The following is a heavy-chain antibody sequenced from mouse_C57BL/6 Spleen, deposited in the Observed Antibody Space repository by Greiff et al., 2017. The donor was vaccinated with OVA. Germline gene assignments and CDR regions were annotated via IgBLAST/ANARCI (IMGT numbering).Heavy chain of an antibody. J-gene: IGHJ2*01. CDR2: IYPGDGDT. CDR3: ARLKTVTVPYFDD. Sequence: QVQLQQSGAELVKPGASVKISCKASGYAFSSYWMNWVKQRPGKGLEWIGQIYPGDGDTNYNGQFKGQATLTDDKTAGTAYMQRSSLAAKDTAVYFCARLKTVTVPYFDDWGQGTTLTVSS. V-gene: IGHV1-80*01. D-gene: IGHD4-1*01. CDR1: GYAFSSYW.